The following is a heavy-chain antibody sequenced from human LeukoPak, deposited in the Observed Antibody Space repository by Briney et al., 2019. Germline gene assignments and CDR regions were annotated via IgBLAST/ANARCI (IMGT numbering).Heavy chain of an antibody. CDR2: IYYSGST. CDR1: GGSISSSSYY. Sequence: PSETLSLTCTVSGGSISSSSYYWGWIRQPPGKGLEWIGGIYYSGSTYYNPSLKSRVTISVDTSKNQFSLKLSSVTAADTAVYYCARYDYVWGSYRHDYWGQGTLVTVSS. D-gene: IGHD3-16*02. CDR3: ARYDYVWGSYRHDY. V-gene: IGHV4-39*01. J-gene: IGHJ4*02.